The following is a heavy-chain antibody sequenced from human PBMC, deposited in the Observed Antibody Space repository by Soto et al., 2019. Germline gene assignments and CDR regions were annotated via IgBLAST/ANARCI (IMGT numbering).Heavy chain of an antibody. D-gene: IGHD1-26*01. Sequence: QVQLVQSGAEVREPGASVKVSCKASGYSFTSLDINWVRQTTGQGLEWMGWMQPSSGRTGYAQKCQGRVTMTRDTSINTAYMERSSLTSDDTAFYYCARGVTAGVDYWGQGTLVTVSS. CDR1: GYSFTSLD. CDR2: MQPSSGRT. V-gene: IGHV1-8*01. J-gene: IGHJ4*02. CDR3: ARGVTAGVDY.